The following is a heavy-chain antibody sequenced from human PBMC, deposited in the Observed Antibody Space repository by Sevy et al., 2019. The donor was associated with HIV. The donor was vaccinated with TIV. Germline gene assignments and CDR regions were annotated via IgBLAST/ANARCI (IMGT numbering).Heavy chain of an antibody. D-gene: IGHD3-10*02. CDR1: GFTFGDYA. CDR3: TRDLFVESPDY. V-gene: IGHV3-49*03. J-gene: IGHJ4*02. CDR2: IRSKAYGGTT. Sequence: GGSQRLSCTASGFTFGDYAMSWFRQAPGKGLEWVGFIRSKAYGGTTEYAASVKGRFTISRDDSKSIAYLQMNSLKTEDTAVYYCTRDLFVESPDYWGQGTLVTVSS.